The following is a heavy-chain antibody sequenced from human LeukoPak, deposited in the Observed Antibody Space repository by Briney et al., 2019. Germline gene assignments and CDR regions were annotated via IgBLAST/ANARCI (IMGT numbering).Heavy chain of an antibody. V-gene: IGHV3-7*01. CDR3: ARKRPNYFDY. J-gene: IGHJ4*02. CDR1: GFTFSNYW. CDR2: INLDGSQK. Sequence: PGGSLRLSCVASGFTFSNYWMAWVRQAPGKGPEWVANINLDGSQKYYVDSVKGRFTIPRDNAENSLYLQMNGLRAEDTALYYCARKRPNYFDYWGQGTLVTVSS.